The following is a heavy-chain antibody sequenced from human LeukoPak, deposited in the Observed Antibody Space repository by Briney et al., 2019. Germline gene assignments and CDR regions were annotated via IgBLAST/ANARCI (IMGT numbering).Heavy chain of an antibody. J-gene: IGHJ6*02. CDR2: IYPGDSDT. CDR3: ARVRVPAATPGDYYYGMDV. V-gene: IGHV5-51*01. CDR1: GYSFTSYW. Sequence: GESLKISCKGSGYSFTSYWIGWARQMPGKGLEWMGIIYPGDSDTRYSPSFQGQVTISADKSISTAYLQWSSLKASDTAMYYCARVRVPAATPGDYYYGMDVWGQGTTVTVSS. D-gene: IGHD2-2*01.